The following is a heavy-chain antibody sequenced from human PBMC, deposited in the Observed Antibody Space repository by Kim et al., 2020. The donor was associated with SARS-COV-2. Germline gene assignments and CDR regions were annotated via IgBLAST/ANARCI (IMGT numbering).Heavy chain of an antibody. CDR3: AKDLSIAAAGMGYYYYYGMDV. CDR2: ISWNSGSI. CDR1: GFTFDDYA. Sequence: GGSLRLSCAASGFTFDDYAMHWVRQAPGKGLEWVSGISWNSGSIGYADSVKGRFTISRDNAKNSLYLQMNSLRAEDTALYYCAKDLSIAAAGMGYYYYYGMDVWGQGTTVTVSS. V-gene: IGHV3-9*01. J-gene: IGHJ6*02. D-gene: IGHD6-13*01.